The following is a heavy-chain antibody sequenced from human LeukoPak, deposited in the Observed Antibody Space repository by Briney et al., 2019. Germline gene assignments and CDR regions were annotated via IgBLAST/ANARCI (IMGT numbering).Heavy chain of an antibody. V-gene: IGHV4-30-4*08. Sequence: SQTLSLTCTVSGGSISSGDYYWSWIRQPPGKGLEWIGYIYYSGSTYYNPSLKSRVTISVDTSKNQFSLKLSSVTAADTAVYYCARTTYYYDSSGYFTFDSWGQGTLVTVSS. J-gene: IGHJ4*02. CDR1: GGSISSGDYY. D-gene: IGHD3-22*01. CDR2: IYYSGST. CDR3: ARTTYYYDSSGYFTFDS.